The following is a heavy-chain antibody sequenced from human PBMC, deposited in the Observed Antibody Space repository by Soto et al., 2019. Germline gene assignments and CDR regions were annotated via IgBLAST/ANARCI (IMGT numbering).Heavy chain of an antibody. D-gene: IGHD5-18*01. J-gene: IGHJ4*02. Sequence: GGSLRLSRAASGFTFRSYAMSWVRQAPGKGLEWVSGISGSGGSTYYADSVKGRFTISRDNSKNTLYLQMNSLRAEDTAVYYCAKAWIQLSYYFDYWGQGTLVTVSS. CDR2: ISGSGGST. V-gene: IGHV3-23*01. CDR1: GFTFRSYA. CDR3: AKAWIQLSYYFDY.